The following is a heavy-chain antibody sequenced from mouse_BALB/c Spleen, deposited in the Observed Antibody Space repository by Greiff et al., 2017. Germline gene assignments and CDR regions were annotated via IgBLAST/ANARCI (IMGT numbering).Heavy chain of an antibody. V-gene: IGHV1-18*01. CDR1: GYTFTDYN. D-gene: IGHD1-1*01. J-gene: IGHJ2*01. CDR3: ARSPVLRQYYFDY. CDR2: INPNNGGT. Sequence: EVQLQQSGPELVKPGASVKIPCKASGYTFTDYNMDWVKQSHGKSLEWIGDINPNNGGTIYNQKFKGKATLTVDKSSSTAYMELRSLTSEDTAVYYCARSPVLRQYYFDYWGQGTTLTVSS.